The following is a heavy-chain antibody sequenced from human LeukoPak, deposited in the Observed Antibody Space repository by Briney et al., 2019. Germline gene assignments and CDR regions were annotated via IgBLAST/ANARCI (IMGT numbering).Heavy chain of an antibody. V-gene: IGHV4-30-4*01. D-gene: IGHD3-3*01. CDR1: GGSISSGDYY. J-gene: IGHJ5*02. CDR3: ARAFYDFWSGSIDGYFDP. CDR2: FYYSGST. Sequence: SSETLSPTCTVSGGSISSGDYYWSWIRQPPGKGLEWIGYFYYSGSTYYNPSLKSRVTISVDTSKNQFSLKLTSVTAADTAVYYCARAFYDFWSGSIDGYFDPWGQGTLVTVSS.